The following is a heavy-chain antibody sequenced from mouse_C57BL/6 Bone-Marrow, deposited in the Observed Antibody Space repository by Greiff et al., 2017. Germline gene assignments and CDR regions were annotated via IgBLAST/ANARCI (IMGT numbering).Heavy chain of an antibody. D-gene: IGHD4-1*01. J-gene: IGHJ1*03. CDR3: AITGTRWYFDV. Sequence: QVQLQQPGAELVKPGASVKLSCKASGYTFTSYWMHWVKQRPGQGLEWIGMIHPNSGSTNYNEKFKSKATLTVDKSSSTAYMLLSSLTSEDSAVYYCAITGTRWYFDVWGTGTTVTVSS. CDR1: GYTFTSYW. V-gene: IGHV1-64*01. CDR2: IHPNSGST.